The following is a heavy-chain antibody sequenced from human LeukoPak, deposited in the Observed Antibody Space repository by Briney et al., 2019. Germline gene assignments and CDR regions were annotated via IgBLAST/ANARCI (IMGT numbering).Heavy chain of an antibody. CDR2: ISYDGSNK. CDR3: ARDQRAAAGKLSYYGMDV. Sequence: PGRSLRLSCAASGFTFSSYGMHWVRQAPGKGLEWVAVISYDGSNKYYADSVKGRFTISRDNSKNTLYLQMNSLRAEDTAVYYCARDQRAAAGKLSYYGMDVWGQGTTVTVSS. J-gene: IGHJ6*02. V-gene: IGHV3-30*03. CDR1: GFTFSSYG. D-gene: IGHD6-13*01.